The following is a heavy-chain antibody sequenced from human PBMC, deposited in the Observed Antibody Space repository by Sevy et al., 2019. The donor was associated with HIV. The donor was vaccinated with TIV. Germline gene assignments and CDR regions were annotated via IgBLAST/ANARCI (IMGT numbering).Heavy chain of an antibody. CDR1: GFTFSGSA. CDR2: IRSKANSYGK. CDR3: TRESERVVVGATGYYYYMDV. J-gene: IGHJ6*03. D-gene: IGHD2-15*01. V-gene: IGHV3-73*01. Sequence: GGSLRLSCAASGFTFSGSAMHWVRQASGKGLEWVGRIRSKANSYGKAYAASGKGRFTISRDDSKNTAYLQMNSLKTEDTAVYYCTRESERVVVGATGYYYYMDVWGKGTTVTVSS.